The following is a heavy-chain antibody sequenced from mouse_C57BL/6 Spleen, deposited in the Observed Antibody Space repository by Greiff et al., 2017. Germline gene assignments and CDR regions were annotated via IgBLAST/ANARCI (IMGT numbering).Heavy chain of an antibody. CDR1: GYAFSSYG. V-gene: IGHV1-80*01. D-gene: IGHD2-12*01. CDR3: ARVSSDGEYYFDY. J-gene: IGHJ2*01. CDR2: IYPGGGDT. Sequence: QVQLQQSGAELVKPGASVKISCKASGYAFSSYGMNWVKQRPGKGLEWIGQIYPGGGDTNYNGKFKGKATLTADKSSSTAYMQLSSLASADSAVYFSARVSSDGEYYFDYWGQGTTLTVSS.